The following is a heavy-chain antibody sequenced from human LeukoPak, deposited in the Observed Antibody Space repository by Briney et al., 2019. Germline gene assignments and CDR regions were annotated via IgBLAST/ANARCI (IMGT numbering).Heavy chain of an antibody. CDR2: INFDGSVK. Sequence: GGSLRLSCVASGITFNRYWMHWVRQAPGKGLVWVASINFDGSVKTYADSVKGQFTISRDNAKNTLYVQMNSLTAEDTAVYYCATGGPHNFDYWGLGTLVTVSS. D-gene: IGHD3-10*01. CDR1: GITFNRYW. CDR3: ATGGPHNFDY. J-gene: IGHJ4*02. V-gene: IGHV3-74*01.